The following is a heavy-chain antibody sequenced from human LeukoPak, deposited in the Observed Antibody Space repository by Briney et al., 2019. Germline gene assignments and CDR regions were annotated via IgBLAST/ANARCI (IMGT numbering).Heavy chain of an antibody. CDR2: INTDTGNP. CDR3: ARKYGAAAGY. D-gene: IGHD6-13*01. Sequence: ASVKVSCKASGYTFNTYGMYWVRQAPGQGLEWMGWINTDTGNPTYAQGFTGRFVFSLDTSVSTAYLQINGLKAEDTAVYYCARKYGAAAGYWGQGTMVTVSS. J-gene: IGHJ4*02. CDR1: GYTFNTYG. V-gene: IGHV7-4-1*02.